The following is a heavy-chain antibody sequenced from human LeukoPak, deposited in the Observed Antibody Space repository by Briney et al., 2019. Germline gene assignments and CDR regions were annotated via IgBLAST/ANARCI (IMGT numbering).Heavy chain of an antibody. CDR1: GYTFTGYY. D-gene: IGHD6-13*01. CDR3: ARDKRVAAAGFLFDY. Sequence: GASVKVSCKASGYTFTGYYMHWVRQAPGQGLEWMGWINPNSGGTNYAQKFQGRVTMTRDTSISTAYMELSGLRSDDTAVYYCARDKRVAAAGFLFDYWGQGTLVTVSS. CDR2: INPNSGGT. J-gene: IGHJ4*02. V-gene: IGHV1-2*02.